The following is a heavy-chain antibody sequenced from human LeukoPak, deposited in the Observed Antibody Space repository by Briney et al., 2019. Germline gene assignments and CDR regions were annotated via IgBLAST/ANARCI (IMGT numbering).Heavy chain of an antibody. CDR1: GFTFSSHW. Sequence: GGSLRLSCAASGFTFSSHWMSWVRQAPGKGLEWVANIKQDGSEKDYVDSVKGRFTISRDNVKNSLYLQMNSLRAEDTAIYYCASRIAAAARFDYWGQGTLVTVSS. J-gene: IGHJ4*02. D-gene: IGHD6-13*01. CDR2: IKQDGSEK. CDR3: ASRIAAAARFDY. V-gene: IGHV3-7*05.